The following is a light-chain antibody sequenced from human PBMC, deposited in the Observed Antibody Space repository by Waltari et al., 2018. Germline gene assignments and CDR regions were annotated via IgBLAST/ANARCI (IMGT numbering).Light chain of an antibody. CDR3: MQGTHWRT. CDR1: QSLVHSNGNTY. CDR2: RVS. V-gene: IGKV2-30*02. Sequence: DVVLTQSPLSLPVTLGQPASISCRSSQSLVHSNGNTYLTWFQQRPGQPPRRLLYRVSNRDSGVPDRFSGSGSGPDFTLKISRVEAEDVGIYYCMQGTHWRTFGQGTKVEIK. J-gene: IGKJ1*01.